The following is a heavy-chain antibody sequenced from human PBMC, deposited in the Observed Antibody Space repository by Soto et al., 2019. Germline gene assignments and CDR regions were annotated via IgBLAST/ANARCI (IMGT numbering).Heavy chain of an antibody. J-gene: IGHJ4*02. CDR1: GLTFSDYG. V-gene: IGHV3-33*08. CDR3: VLQRVESADY. Sequence: QVQVVESGGGVVQPGRSLVLSCVVSGLTFSDYGMHWVRQAPGKGLEWVAVIWYDGSNKYYADSVKGRFTVSRDNSKKMVHLQMNSLRAEDTAVCYCVLQRVESADYWGQGTLVTVSS. CDR2: IWYDGSNK. D-gene: IGHD3-3*01.